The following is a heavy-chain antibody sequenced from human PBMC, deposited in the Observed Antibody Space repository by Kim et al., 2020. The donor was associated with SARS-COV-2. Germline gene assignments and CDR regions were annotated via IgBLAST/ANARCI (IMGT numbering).Heavy chain of an antibody. CDR1: GFTFSSYA. J-gene: IGHJ6*02. V-gene: IGHV3-30*04. D-gene: IGHD2-15*01. CDR2: ISYDGSNK. Sequence: GGSLRLSCAASGFTFSSYAMHWVRQAPGKGLEWVAVISYDGSNKYYVDSVKGRFTISRDNSKNTLYLQMNSLRAEDTAVYYCARDFGSYKVIVVVQTNYYYYYGIDVWGQGTTVTVSS. CDR3: ARDFGSYKVIVVVQTNYYYYYGIDV.